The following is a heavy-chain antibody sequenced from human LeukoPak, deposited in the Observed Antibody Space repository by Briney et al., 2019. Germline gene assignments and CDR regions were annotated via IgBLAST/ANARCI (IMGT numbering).Heavy chain of an antibody. D-gene: IGHD6-19*01. J-gene: IGHJ4*02. CDR1: GFTFNSYE. V-gene: IGHV3-48*03. CDR2: ISSSGSTI. CDR3: AKESHMTVAGLGFQGY. Sequence: PGGSLRLSCAASGFTFNSYEMNWVRQAPGKGLEWVSYISSSGSTIYYADSVKGRFTISRDNSKNTLYLQMNSLRAEDTAVYYCAKESHMTVAGLGFQGYWGQGTLVTVSS.